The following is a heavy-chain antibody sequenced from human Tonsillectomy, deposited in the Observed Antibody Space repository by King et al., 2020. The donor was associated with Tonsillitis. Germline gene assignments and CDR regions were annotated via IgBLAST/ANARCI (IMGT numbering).Heavy chain of an antibody. D-gene: IGHD6-19*01. CDR3: ARVGSGSPHFDY. V-gene: IGHV4-59*01. J-gene: IGHJ4*02. CDR1: GGSISSNY. CDR2: MYYSGST. Sequence: QLQESGPGLVKPSETLSLTCTVSGGSISSNYWSGIRQPPGKGLDWIGYMYYSGSTNYHPSLQNQVTISVDTSKNQFFLKLGSVTAADTAVYYCARVGSGSPHFDYWGQGTLVTVSS.